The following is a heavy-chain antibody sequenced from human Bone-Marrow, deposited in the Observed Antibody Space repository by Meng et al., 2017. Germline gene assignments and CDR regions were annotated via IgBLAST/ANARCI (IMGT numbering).Heavy chain of an antibody. D-gene: IGHD1-26*01. Sequence: QVQLSQSGAEVKKPGASVKVSCKAFGYTFTTYAMHWVRQAPGQGLEWMGWIKAGNGNRKYSQKFLGRVTITRDTSASTAYMELSSLRSEDTAVYYCAREADGATFDYWGQGTLVTVSS. CDR2: IKAGNGNR. V-gene: IGHV1-3*01. CDR3: AREADGATFDY. CDR1: GYTFTTYA. J-gene: IGHJ4*02.